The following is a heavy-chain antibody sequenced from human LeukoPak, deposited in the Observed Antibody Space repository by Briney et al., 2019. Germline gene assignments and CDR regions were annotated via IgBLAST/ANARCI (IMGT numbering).Heavy chain of an antibody. CDR2: MNPNSGNT. D-gene: IGHD3-10*01. CDR3: ARRGLAMVRGVIIYYFDY. J-gene: IGHJ4*02. CDR1: GYTFTSYD. V-gene: IGHV1-8*01. Sequence: ASVKVSCKASGYTFTSYDTNWVRQATGQGLEWMGWMNPNSGNTGYAQKFQGRVTMTRNTSISTAYMELSSLRSEDTAVYYCARRGLAMVRGVIIYYFDYWGQGTLVTVSS.